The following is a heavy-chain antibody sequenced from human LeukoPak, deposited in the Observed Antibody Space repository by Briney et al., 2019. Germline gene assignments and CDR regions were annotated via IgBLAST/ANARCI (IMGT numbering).Heavy chain of an antibody. CDR3: AIPPLSGTGSSRPLAEMDV. D-gene: IGHD3-10*01. CDR2: ISGSGGST. J-gene: IGHJ6*02. Sequence: GSLRLSCVASGFTFSNYGMSWVRQAPGKGLEWVSYISGSGGSTHYADSVKGRFTISRDNARNSLHLQMNSLRAEDTAVYYCAIPPLSGTGSSRPLAEMDVWGQGTTVTVSS. V-gene: IGHV3-23*01. CDR1: GFTFSNYG.